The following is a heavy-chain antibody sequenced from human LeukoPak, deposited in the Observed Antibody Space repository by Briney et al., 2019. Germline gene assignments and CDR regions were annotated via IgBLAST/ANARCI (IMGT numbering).Heavy chain of an antibody. CDR1: GFTFSIHW. J-gene: IGHJ4*02. CDR2: IKQDGSEK. V-gene: IGHV3-7*03. D-gene: IGHD3-10*01. CDR3: ARDPDMVRGVNFDY. Sequence: GGSLRLSCAASGFTFSIHWMNWVRQAPGKGLEWVANIKQDGSEKYYVESVKGRFTISRDNAKNSLYLQMNSLRAEDTAVYYCARDPDMVRGVNFDYWGQGTLVTVTS.